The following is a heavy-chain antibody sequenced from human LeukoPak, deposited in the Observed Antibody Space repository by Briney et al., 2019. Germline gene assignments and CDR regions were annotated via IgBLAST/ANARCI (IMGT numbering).Heavy chain of an antibody. V-gene: IGHV4-39*01. Sequence: SETLSLTCTVSGGSISSSSYYWGWIRQPPGKGLEWIGSIYYSGSTYYNPSLKSRVTISVDTSKNQFSLKLSSVTAADTAVYYCARRHYYDSSGYLSGVYAFDTWGQGTMVTVSS. CDR2: IYYSGST. J-gene: IGHJ3*02. CDR1: GGSISSSSYY. CDR3: ARRHYYDSSGYLSGVYAFDT. D-gene: IGHD3-22*01.